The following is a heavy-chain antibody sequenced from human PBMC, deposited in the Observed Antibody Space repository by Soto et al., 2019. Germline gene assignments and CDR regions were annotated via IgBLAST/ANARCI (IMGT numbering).Heavy chain of an antibody. D-gene: IGHD2-2*03. CDR2: ISGSGGST. Sequence: GGSLRLSCAASGLTFSSYAMSWVRQAPGKGLEWVSAISGSGGSTYYPDSVKGRFTNSRDNSKNTLYLQMNSLRAEDTAVYYCAKDPQLDIVVVPAARGYFDYWGQGTLVTVSS. CDR3: AKDPQLDIVVVPAARGYFDY. J-gene: IGHJ4*02. CDR1: GLTFSSYA. V-gene: IGHV3-23*01.